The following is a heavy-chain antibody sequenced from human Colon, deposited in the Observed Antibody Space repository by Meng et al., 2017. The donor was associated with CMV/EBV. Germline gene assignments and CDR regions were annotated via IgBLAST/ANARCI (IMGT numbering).Heavy chain of an antibody. CDR3: ARSKMGQWLVRDRYFDH. V-gene: IGHV3-11*01. J-gene: IGHJ4*02. D-gene: IGHD6-19*01. CDR2: ISSSGSSI. CDR1: GFTFSDYY. Sequence: GESLKISCAASGFTFSDYYMTWIRQAPGKGLEWVSYISSSGSSIYYADSVRGRFTISRDNAKNSLSLQMNSLRAEDTAVYYCARSKMGQWLVRDRYFDHWGQGMLVTVSS.